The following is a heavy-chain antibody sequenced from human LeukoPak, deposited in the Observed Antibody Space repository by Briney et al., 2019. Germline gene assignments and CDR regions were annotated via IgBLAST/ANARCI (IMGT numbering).Heavy chain of an antibody. CDR3: AKADGSGTYSSFDY. CDR1: GFTFSSYA. V-gene: IGHV3-23*01. J-gene: IGHJ4*02. D-gene: IGHD3-10*01. CDR2: ISGSGGST. Sequence: PGGSLRRSCAASGFTFSSYAMNWVRQAPGKGLEWVSTISGSGGSTYYADSVKGRFTISRDNSKNTMYLQMNSLRAEDTAVYYCAKADGSGTYSSFDYWGQGTLVTVSS.